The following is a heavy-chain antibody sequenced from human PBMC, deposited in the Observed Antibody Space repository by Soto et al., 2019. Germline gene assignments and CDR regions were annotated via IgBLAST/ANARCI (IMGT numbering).Heavy chain of an antibody. D-gene: IGHD3-3*01. Sequence: ASVKVSCKASGYSFKSYAMHWVRQAPGQRLEWMGWINGGNGNTKYSQKFQGRVTITRDTSASTAYMELNSLRSEDTAVYYCAGNYDFWSSPLELWGQGTLVTVSS. CDR1: GYSFKSYA. CDR3: AGNYDFWSSPLEL. CDR2: INGGNGNT. V-gene: IGHV1-3*01. J-gene: IGHJ4*02.